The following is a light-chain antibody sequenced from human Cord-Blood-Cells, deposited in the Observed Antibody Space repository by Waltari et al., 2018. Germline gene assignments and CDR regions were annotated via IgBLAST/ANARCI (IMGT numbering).Light chain of an antibody. Sequence: QSVLTQPPSVSAAPGQKVTIPCSGSSCHIGNNYVSCYQPLPGTAPKLPIYENNKRPSGIPDRFSGSKSGTSATLGITGLQTGDEADYYCGTWDSSLSAYVFGTGTKVTVL. CDR1: SCHIGNNY. J-gene: IGLJ1*01. V-gene: IGLV1-51*02. CDR2: ENN. CDR3: GTWDSSLSAYV.